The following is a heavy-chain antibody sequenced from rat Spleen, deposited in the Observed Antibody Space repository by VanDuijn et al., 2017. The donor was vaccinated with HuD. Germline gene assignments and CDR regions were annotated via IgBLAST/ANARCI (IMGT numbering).Heavy chain of an antibody. CDR3: ARQDPFDY. CDR2: IIYDGTRT. CDR1: GFIFRDYN. Sequence: EVQLVETGGGLVQPGRSLKLSCAASGFIFRDYNMAWVRQAPKKGLDWVATIIYDGTRTHYRDSVKGRFTISRDNAKSTLYLQMDSLRSEDTATYYCARQDPFDYWGQGVMVTVSS. V-gene: IGHV5-7*01. J-gene: IGHJ2*01.